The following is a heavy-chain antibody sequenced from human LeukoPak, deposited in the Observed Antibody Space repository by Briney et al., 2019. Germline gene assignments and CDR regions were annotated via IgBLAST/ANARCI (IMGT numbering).Heavy chain of an antibody. Sequence: SQTLSLTCAVSGGSISSGGYSWSWIRQPPGKGLEWIGYIYHSGSTYYNPSLKSRVTISVDRSKNQFSLKLSSVTAADTAVYYCAGHGDGAFDIWGQGTMVTVSS. CDR3: AGHGDGAFDI. D-gene: IGHD5-24*01. J-gene: IGHJ3*02. CDR1: GGSISSGGYS. CDR2: IYHSGST. V-gene: IGHV4-30-2*01.